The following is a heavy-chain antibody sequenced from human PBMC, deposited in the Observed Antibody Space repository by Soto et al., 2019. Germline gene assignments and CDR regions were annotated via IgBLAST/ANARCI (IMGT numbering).Heavy chain of an antibody. V-gene: IGHV1-3*01. CDR1: GYTFTTYP. Sequence: GASVKVSCKASGYTFTTYPIHWVRQAPGQGLEWMGWINPGNGDRDYLQKFQGRLTVTRDTSASTTYMELSSLTSEDTAVYYCARKDSYLRVIYLFDFGGKGTLVTVS. CDR2: INPGNGDR. CDR3: ARKDSYLRVIYLFDF. D-gene: IGHD3-10*02. J-gene: IGHJ4*02.